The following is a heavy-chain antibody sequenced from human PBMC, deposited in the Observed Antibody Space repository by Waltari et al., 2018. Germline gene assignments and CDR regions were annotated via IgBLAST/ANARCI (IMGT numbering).Heavy chain of an antibody. CDR3: ARLYDASAYYNTYLDP. CDR2: IGGYDGDT. D-gene: IGHD3-22*01. CDR1: GYTFSTYG. J-gene: IGHJ5*02. Sequence: QVQLVQSGAEVRKHGDSVKVSGKASGYTFSTYGIAWVRQAPGQGLAWMGWIGGYDGDTKYAREFEGRLTVTTDTSTNTAHMELRSLRSDDTAVYYCARLYDASAYYNTYLDPWGQGALVTVSS. V-gene: IGHV1-18*01.